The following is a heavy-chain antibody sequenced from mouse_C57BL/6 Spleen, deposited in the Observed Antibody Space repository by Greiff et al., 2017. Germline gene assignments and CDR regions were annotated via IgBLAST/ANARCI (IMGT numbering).Heavy chain of an antibody. Sequence: QVQLQQPGAELVKPGASVKMSCKASGYTFTSYWITWVKQRPGQGLEWIGDIYPGSGSTNYNEKFKSKATLTVDTSSSTAYMQLSSLTSEDSAVYDCAREVYYGYDEGGYAMDYWGQGTSVTVSS. CDR3: AREVYYGYDEGGYAMDY. CDR1: GYTFTSYW. J-gene: IGHJ4*01. D-gene: IGHD2-2*01. V-gene: IGHV1-55*01. CDR2: IYPGSGST.